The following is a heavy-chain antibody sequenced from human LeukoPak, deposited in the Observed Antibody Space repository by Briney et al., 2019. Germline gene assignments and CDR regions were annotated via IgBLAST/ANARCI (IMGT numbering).Heavy chain of an antibody. J-gene: IGHJ6*02. CDR1: GGTFSIYA. V-gene: IGHV1-69*13. CDR3: ARMPGYCSSTSCRAYYYGMDV. Sequence: SVKVSFKASGGTFSIYAISWVRQAPGQGLEWMGGIIPIFGTANYAQKFRGRVTITADESTSTAYMELSSLRSEDTAVYYCARMPGYCSSTSCRAYYYGMDVWGQGTTVTVSS. D-gene: IGHD2-2*01. CDR2: IIPIFGTA.